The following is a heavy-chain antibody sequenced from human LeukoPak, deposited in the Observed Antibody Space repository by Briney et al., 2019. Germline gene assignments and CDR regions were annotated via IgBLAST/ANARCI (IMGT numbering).Heavy chain of an antibody. CDR1: GYTFTSYG. Sequence: GTSVKVSCKASGYTFTSYGISWVRQAPGQGLEWMGWVSAYNGNTNYAQKLQGRVTMTTDTSTSTAYMELRSLRSDDTAVYYCARDRGSSSRFGNDYWGQGTLVTVSS. CDR3: ARDRGSSSRFGNDY. CDR2: VSAYNGNT. D-gene: IGHD6-13*01. J-gene: IGHJ4*02. V-gene: IGHV1-18*01.